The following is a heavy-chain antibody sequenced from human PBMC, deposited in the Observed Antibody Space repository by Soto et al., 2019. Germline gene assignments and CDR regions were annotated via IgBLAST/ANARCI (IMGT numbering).Heavy chain of an antibody. CDR2: IYPGDSQS. CDR3: ARQTYSYGADV. J-gene: IGHJ6*02. Sequence: GESLKISCKGSGYRFTNYWIGWVRQMPGKGLEWMGIIYPGDSQSRYSPSFQGQVTISADKSISTVYLQWSSLKASDSAIYYCARQTYSYGADVWGQGTTVTVSS. V-gene: IGHV5-51*01. CDR1: GYRFTNYW.